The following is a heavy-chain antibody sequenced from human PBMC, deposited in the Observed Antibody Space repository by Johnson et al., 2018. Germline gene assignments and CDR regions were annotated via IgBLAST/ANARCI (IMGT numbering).Heavy chain of an antibody. Sequence: EVQLLETGGGLVQPGGSLRLSCAASGFTFSNYAMTWVRPAPGKGLEWVSGISGSGDDTYYADSVKGRFTVSRDNSKSTDYLQMNSLRVEDTALDYCAKPGHISSWSMDVWGQGTTVTVS. CDR3: AKPGHISSWSMDV. D-gene: IGHD6-13*01. V-gene: IGHV3-23*01. CDR2: ISGSGDDT. CDR1: GFTFSNYA. J-gene: IGHJ6*02.